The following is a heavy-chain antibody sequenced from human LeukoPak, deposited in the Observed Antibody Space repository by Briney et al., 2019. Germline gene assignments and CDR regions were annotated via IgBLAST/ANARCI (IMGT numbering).Heavy chain of an antibody. J-gene: IGHJ4*02. V-gene: IGHV1-24*01. D-gene: IGHD2-15*01. CDR1: GYTLTELS. Sequence: GASVKVSCKVSGYTLTELSMHWVRQAPGKGLEWRGGFDPEDGETIYAQKFQGRVTMTEDTSTDTAYMELSSLRSEDTAVYYCATPYCSGGSCYSLDYWGQGTLVTVSS. CDR3: ATPYCSGGSCYSLDY. CDR2: FDPEDGET.